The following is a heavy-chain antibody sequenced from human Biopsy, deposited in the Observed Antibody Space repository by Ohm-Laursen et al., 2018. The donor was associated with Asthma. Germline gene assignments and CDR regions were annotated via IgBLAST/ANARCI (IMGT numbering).Heavy chain of an antibody. CDR1: GFVFSQCG. CDR2: ISYDGNHK. D-gene: IGHD3-16*01. J-gene: IGHJ6*02. V-gene: IGHV3-30*18. Sequence: SSLRLSCSAAGFVFSQCGMHWVRQAPGKGLEWVAVISYDGNHKFYEDSVKGRFTISRDKSKNMLFLQMNSLRVEDTAIYYCAKDRDLTHLGDFYYYAMDEWGQGTTVTVSS. CDR3: AKDRDLTHLGDFYYYAMDE.